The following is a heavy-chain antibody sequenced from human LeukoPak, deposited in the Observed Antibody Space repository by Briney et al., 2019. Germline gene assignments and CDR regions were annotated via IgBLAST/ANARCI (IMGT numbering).Heavy chain of an antibody. J-gene: IGHJ6*02. V-gene: IGHV3-11*01. CDR3: ARDLGYCSGGSCYFYYYYGMDV. D-gene: IGHD2-15*01. Sequence: GGSLRLSCAASGFTFSSYAMSWIRQAPGKGLEWVSYISSSGSTIYYADSVKGRFTISRDNAKNSLYLQMNSLRAEDTAVYYCARDLGYCSGGSCYFYYYYGMDVWGQGTTVTVSS. CDR1: GFTFSSYA. CDR2: ISSSGSTI.